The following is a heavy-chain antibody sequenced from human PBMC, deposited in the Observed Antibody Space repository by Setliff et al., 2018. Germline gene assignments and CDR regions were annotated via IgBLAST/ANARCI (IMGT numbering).Heavy chain of an antibody. CDR2: INNYSFKT. J-gene: IGHJ4*02. Sequence: GASVKVSCKTSGYTFTDYGIAWVRQAPGQGLEWMGWINNYSFKTNYPQKFLGRVTMTTDTSTSTAYMELKSLRSDDTAVYYCARINFYVSSGYYYAPDYWGQGTLVTVSS. CDR1: GYTFTDYG. CDR3: ARINFYVSSGYYYAPDY. D-gene: IGHD3-22*01. V-gene: IGHV1-18*01.